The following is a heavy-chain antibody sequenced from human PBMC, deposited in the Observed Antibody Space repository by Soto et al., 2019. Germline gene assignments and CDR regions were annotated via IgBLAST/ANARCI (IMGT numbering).Heavy chain of an antibody. CDR3: ARDLIDGVFAY. D-gene: IGHD3-3*01. CDR1: GDSVSRNSAG. CDR2: TYYRSKWYN. V-gene: IGHV6-1*01. Sequence: SQTLSLTCAISGDSVSRNSAGWNWIRQSPSRVLEWLGRTYYRSKWYNDYALSVKGRIIINQDTSKNQFSLQLNSVTPEDTAVYYCARDLIDGVFAYWGQGTPVTVSS. J-gene: IGHJ4*02.